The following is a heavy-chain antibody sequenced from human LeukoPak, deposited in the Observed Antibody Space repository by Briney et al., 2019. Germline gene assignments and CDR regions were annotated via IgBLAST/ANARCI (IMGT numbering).Heavy chain of an antibody. CDR3: ARLLYAGVTDDGMDV. CDR2: IYYSGST. D-gene: IGHD4-23*01. J-gene: IGHJ6*02. Sequence: KTSETLSLTCTVSGGSISSGSYYWGWIRQPPGKGLGWIGSIYYSGSTYYNPSLKSRVTISVDTSKNQFSLKLSSVTAADTAVYYCARLLYAGVTDDGMDVWGQGTTVTVSS. V-gene: IGHV4-39*01. CDR1: GGSISSGSYY.